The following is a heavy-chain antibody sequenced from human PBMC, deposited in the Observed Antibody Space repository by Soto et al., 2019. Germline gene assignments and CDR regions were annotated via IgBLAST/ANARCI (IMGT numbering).Heavy chain of an antibody. V-gene: IGHV4-30-4*08. J-gene: IGHJ6*02. D-gene: IGHD2-21*02. CDR2: IHYSGSI. CDR1: GGSISYEYYH. Sequence: QVQLQQSGPGLVKPSQTLSLTCTVSGGSISYEYYHWTWIRQSPGKGLAWIGYIHYSGSIIYNPSFKSRVTISVDTSKNQFYLQLSSVTAADTAGYFCAREDDGGDRDYYGLDVWGQGTTVTVSS. CDR3: AREDDGGDRDYYGLDV.